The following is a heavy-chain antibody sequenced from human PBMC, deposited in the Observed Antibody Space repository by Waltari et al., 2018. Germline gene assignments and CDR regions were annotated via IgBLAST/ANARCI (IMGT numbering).Heavy chain of an antibody. CDR1: GFTFSSYS. V-gene: IGHV3-21*01. D-gene: IGHD6-13*01. CDR2: ISSSSSYI. Sequence: EVQLVESGGGLVKPGGSLRLSCAASGFTFSSYSMNWVRQAPGTGREWVSSISSSSSYIYYADSVKGRFTISRDNAKNSLYLQMNSLRAEDTAVYYCARAQYSSSWYEAHYYGMDVWGQGTTVTVSS. CDR3: ARAQYSSSWYEAHYYGMDV. J-gene: IGHJ6*02.